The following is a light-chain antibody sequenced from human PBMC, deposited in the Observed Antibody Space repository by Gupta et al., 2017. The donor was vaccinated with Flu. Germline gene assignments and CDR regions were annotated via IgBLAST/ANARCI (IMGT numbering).Light chain of an antibody. Sequence: EIVLTQSPGTLSLSPGERATLSCRASQSVSSSYLAWYQQKPGQAPRLLIYGASSRATGIPDRFSGSGYXTXFTLTIXRLEPEDFEVYYCQQYGRSPLTFGGGTKVESK. V-gene: IGKV3-20*01. J-gene: IGKJ4*01. CDR1: QSVSSSY. CDR2: GAS. CDR3: QQYGRSPLT.